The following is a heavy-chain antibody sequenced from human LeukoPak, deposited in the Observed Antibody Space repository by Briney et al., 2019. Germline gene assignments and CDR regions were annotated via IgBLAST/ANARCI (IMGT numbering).Heavy chain of an antibody. J-gene: IGHJ6*03. D-gene: IGHD1-26*01. CDR3: ARDTWELLPVYYYMDV. V-gene: IGHV3-74*01. Sequence: GGSLRLSCAASGFTFSSYWMHWVRQAPGKGRVWVSRINSDGSSTSYADSVKGRFTISRDNAKNTLYLQMNSLRAEDTAVYYCARDTWELLPVYYYMDVWGKGTTVTVSS. CDR1: GFTFSSYW. CDR2: INSDGSST.